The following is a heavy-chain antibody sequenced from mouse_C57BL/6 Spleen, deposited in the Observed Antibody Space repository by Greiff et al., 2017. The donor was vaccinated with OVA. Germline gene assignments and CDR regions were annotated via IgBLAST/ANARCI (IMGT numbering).Heavy chain of an antibody. CDR3: ARDGPAQATAYAMDY. J-gene: IGHJ4*01. Sequence: EVMLVESGGGLVKPGGSLKLSCAASGFTFSSYAMSWVRQTPEKRLEWVATISDGGSYTYYPDNVKGRFTISRDNAKNNLYLQMSHLKSEDTAMYYCARDGPAQATAYAMDYWGQGTSVTVSS. CDR2: ISDGGSYT. CDR1: GFTFSSYA. V-gene: IGHV5-4*01. D-gene: IGHD3-2*02.